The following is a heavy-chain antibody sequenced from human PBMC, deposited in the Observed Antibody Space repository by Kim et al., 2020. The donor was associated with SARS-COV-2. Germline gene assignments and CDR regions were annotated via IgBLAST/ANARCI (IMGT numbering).Heavy chain of an antibody. CDR1: GGTFSSYA. V-gene: IGHV1-69*04. Sequence: SVKVSCKASGGTFSSYAISWVRQAPGQGLEWMGRIIPILGSANYAQKFQGRVTITADKSTSTAYMELSSLRSEDTAVYYCVVVPPTILRGFYYCGQGTL. CDR3: VVVPPTILRGFYY. J-gene: IGHJ4*02. D-gene: IGHD2-2*01. CDR2: IIPILGSA.